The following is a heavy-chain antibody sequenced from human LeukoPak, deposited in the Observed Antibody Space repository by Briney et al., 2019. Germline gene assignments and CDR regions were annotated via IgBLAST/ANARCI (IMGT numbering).Heavy chain of an antibody. CDR1: GYTFTSYD. J-gene: IGHJ3*02. V-gene: IGHV1-8*01. CDR3: ARVLRYFDWLSNIDAFDI. CDR2: MNPNSGNT. Sequence: ASVTVSCKASGYTFTSYDINWVRQATGQGLEWMGWMNPNSGNTGYAQKFQGRVTMTRNTSISTAYMELSSLRSEDTAVYYRARVLRYFDWLSNIDAFDIWGQGTMVTVSS. D-gene: IGHD3-9*01.